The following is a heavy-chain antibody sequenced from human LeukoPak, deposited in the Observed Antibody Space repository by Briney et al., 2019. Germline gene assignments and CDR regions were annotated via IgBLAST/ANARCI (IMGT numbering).Heavy chain of an antibody. CDR1: GGSFSGYY. CDR2: INHSGST. Sequence: SETLSLTCAVYGGSFSGYYWSWIRQPPGKGLEWIGEINHSGSTNYNPSLKSRVTISVDTSKNQFSLKLSPVTAADTAVYYCAREGTHFWSGYGWFDPWGQGTLVTVSS. CDR3: AREGTHFWSGYGWFDP. V-gene: IGHV4-34*01. J-gene: IGHJ5*02. D-gene: IGHD3-3*02.